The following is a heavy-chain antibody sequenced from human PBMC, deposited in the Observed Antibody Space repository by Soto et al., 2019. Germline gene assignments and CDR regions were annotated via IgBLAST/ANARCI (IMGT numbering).Heavy chain of an antibody. Sequence: GGSLRLSCAASGFTFSNAWMSWVRQAPGKGLEWVGRIKSKTDGGTTDYAAPVKGRFTISRDDSKNTLYLQMNSLKTEDTAVYYCTTVGADIMITFGGVIPPGDYWGQGTLVTVSS. J-gene: IGHJ4*02. CDR1: GFTFSNAW. D-gene: IGHD3-16*02. CDR2: IKSKTDGGTT. V-gene: IGHV3-15*01. CDR3: TTVGADIMITFGGVIPPGDY.